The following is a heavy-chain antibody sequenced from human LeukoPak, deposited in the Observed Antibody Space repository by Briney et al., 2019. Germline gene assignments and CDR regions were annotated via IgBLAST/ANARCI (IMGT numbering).Heavy chain of an antibody. D-gene: IGHD2/OR15-2a*01. CDR3: AWRGTTFDF. V-gene: IGHV3-15*01. CDR1: RFTFSSYE. J-gene: IGHJ4*02. Sequence: PGGSLRLSCAASRFTFSSYEMTWVRQAPGKGLEWVGHIKSKADGGTTDYLAPVKGRFTISRDDSQNTVYLQTNSLKTEDTAVYYCAWRGTTFDFWGQGTLVTISS. CDR2: IKSKADGGTT.